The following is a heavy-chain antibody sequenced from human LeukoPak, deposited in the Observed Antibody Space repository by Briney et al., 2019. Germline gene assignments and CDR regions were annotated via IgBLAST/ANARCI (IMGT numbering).Heavy chain of an antibody. Sequence: SQTLSLTCTVSGGSFSSGGYYWSWIRQHPGKGLEWIGYIFYSGTTYYNPSLKSRVIISVDASKNQFSLRLGSVTAADTAVYYCARDLGGLGKIDYWGQGTLVTVSS. J-gene: IGHJ4*02. CDR2: IFYSGTT. D-gene: IGHD7-27*01. CDR3: ARDLGGLGKIDY. V-gene: IGHV4-31*03. CDR1: GGSFSSGGYY.